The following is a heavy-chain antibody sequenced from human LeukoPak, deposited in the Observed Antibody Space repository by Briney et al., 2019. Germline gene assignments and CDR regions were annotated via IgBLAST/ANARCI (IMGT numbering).Heavy chain of an antibody. CDR3: AKSGGSGNLGRYFDY. J-gene: IGHJ4*02. Sequence: GRSLRLSCAASGFTFDDYAMHWLPHAPEKGLEWVSGISWKRGSIGYADYVKGRFTISRDNAKNSLYLQMNSLRGEDTALYYCAKSGGSGNLGRYFDYWGQGTLVTVSS. CDR1: GFTFDDYA. D-gene: IGHD3-10*01. CDR2: ISWKRGSI. V-gene: IGHV3-9*01.